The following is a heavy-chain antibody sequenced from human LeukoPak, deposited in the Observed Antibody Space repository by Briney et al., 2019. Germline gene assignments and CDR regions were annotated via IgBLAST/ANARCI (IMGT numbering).Heavy chain of an antibody. CDR3: TRVEETATTAAIIRKYSSYYYYMDV. Sequence: GGSLRLSCAASGFTFSRYSMNWVRQAPGKRLEWVSYISSSSSTIYYADSVKGRYTISRDNAKNSLYLQMSSLRAEDTAVYYCTRVEETATTAAIIRKYSSYYYYMDVWGKGNTVTVSS. D-gene: IGHD4-11*01. V-gene: IGHV3-48*04. CDR1: GFTFSRYS. J-gene: IGHJ6*03. CDR2: ISSSSSTI.